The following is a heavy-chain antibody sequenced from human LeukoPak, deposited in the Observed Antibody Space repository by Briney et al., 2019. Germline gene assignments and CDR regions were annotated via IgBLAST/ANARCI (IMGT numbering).Heavy chain of an antibody. CDR3: AKDRRGCSSTSCYYRFDY. D-gene: IGHD2-2*01. V-gene: IGHV3-23*01. CDR1: GFTFSSYA. Sequence: GGSLRLSCAASGFTFSSYAMSWVRQAPGKGLEWVSAISDSGGSTYYADSVKGRFTTSRDNSKNTVYLQMNSLRAEDTAVYYCAKDRRGCSSTSCYYRFDYWGQGTLVTVSS. J-gene: IGHJ4*02. CDR2: ISDSGGST.